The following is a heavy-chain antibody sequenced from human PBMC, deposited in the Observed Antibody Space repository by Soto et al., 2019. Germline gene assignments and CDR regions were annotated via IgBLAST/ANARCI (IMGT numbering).Heavy chain of an antibody. CDR3: ASNSYGDPPTYFDY. V-gene: IGHV4-4*02. CDR2: IYHSGST. J-gene: IGHJ4*02. D-gene: IGHD4-17*01. Sequence: SETLSLTCAVSSGSISSSNWWSWVRQPPGKGLEWIGEIYHSGSTNYNPSLKSRVTISVDKSKNQFSLKLSSVTAADTAVYYCASNSYGDPPTYFDYWGQGTLVTVSS. CDR1: SGSISSSNW.